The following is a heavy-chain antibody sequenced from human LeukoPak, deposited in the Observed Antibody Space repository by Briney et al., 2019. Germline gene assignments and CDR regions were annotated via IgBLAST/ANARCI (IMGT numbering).Heavy chain of an antibody. J-gene: IGHJ3*02. CDR1: GYTFTSYG. CDR3: TREGVYAPDPSSYHRDAFDI. D-gene: IGHD3-16*02. CDR2: MNPNSGNT. V-gene: IGHV1-8*03. Sequence: GASVKVSCKASGYTFTSYGISWVRQATGQGLEWMGWMNPNSGNTGYAQKFQGRVTITAEKSTNTAHMELSRLESGDTAVYYCTREGVYAPDPSSYHRDAFDIWGQGTEVIVSS.